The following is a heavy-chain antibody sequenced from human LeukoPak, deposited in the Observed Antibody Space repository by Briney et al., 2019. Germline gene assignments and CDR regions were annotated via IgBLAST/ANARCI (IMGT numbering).Heavy chain of an antibody. Sequence: SETLSLTCAVSGGSLSSSNWWSWVRQPPGKGLEWIGEIYHSGSTNYNPSLKSRVTISVDTSKNQFSLKLSSVTAADTAVYYCARGSAAAGLDYWGQGTLVTVSS. V-gene: IGHV4-4*02. CDR2: IYHSGST. J-gene: IGHJ4*02. CDR3: ARGSAAAGLDY. CDR1: GGSLSSSNW. D-gene: IGHD6-13*01.